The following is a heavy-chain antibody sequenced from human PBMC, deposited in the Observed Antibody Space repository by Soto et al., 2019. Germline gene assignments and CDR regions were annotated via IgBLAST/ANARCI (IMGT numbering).Heavy chain of an antibody. V-gene: IGHV5-10-1*01. D-gene: IGHD2-2*01. J-gene: IGHJ5*02. CDR2: IDPRDSYT. CDR1: GYTFTTFW. Sequence: GESLKISFTGFGYTFTTFWTSWARQMPGRGLEWMGRIDPRDSYTNYSPSFQGHVTISGDKSISTVYLQWASLKASDPDMYYCARLYCSSSTCDSWFDPWGQGTLVTVSS. CDR3: ARLYCSSSTCDSWFDP.